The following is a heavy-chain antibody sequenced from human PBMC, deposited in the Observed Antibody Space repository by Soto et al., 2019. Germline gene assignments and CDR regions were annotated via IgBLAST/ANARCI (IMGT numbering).Heavy chain of an antibody. Sequence: PETLSLTCAHYGGSFRGYYWSWIRPPPGKGLEWIGEINHSGSTNYNPSLKSRVTISVDTSKNQFSLKLSSMTAADTAVYYCARGITMRAVVQRDAPDKYYFDSWGQGTLVTVSS. V-gene: IGHV4-34*01. CDR3: ARGITMRAVVQRDAPDKYYFDS. D-gene: IGHD3-22*01. CDR2: INHSGST. CDR1: GGSFRGYY. J-gene: IGHJ4*02.